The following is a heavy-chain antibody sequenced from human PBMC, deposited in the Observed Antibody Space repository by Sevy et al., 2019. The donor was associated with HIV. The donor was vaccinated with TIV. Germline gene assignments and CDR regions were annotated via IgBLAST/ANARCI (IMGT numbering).Heavy chain of an antibody. V-gene: IGHV4-30-2*01. CDR1: GGSISSGVYS. CDR2: IFHTGNT. CDR3: ARDGGTLTTPGSFDI. J-gene: IGHJ3*02. Sequence: SETLSLTCAVSGGSISSGVYSWNWIRQPPGKGLDWIGYIFHTGNTFYNPSLKSRVTVSLDKSENQFSLRLSSVTAADTAVYYCARDGGTLTTPGSFDIWGQGTMVTVSS. D-gene: IGHD3-16*01.